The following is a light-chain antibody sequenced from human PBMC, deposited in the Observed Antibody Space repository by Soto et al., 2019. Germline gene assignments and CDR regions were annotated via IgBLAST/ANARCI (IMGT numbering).Light chain of an antibody. CDR3: QHYGYSRWT. J-gene: IGKJ1*01. CDR1: LTGNNNY. V-gene: IGKV3-20*01. Sequence: IVLTQSPGPLSLSPGERATLSCRASLTGNNNYLAWYQHKSGQAPRLLIYGVYTRATGIPDRFTGSGSGTAFTLTITRLEPEDSAVYFCQHYGYSRWTFGQGTKVEIK. CDR2: GVY.